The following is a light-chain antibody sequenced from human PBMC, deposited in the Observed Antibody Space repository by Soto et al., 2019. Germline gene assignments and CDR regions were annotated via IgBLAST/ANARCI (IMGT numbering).Light chain of an antibody. CDR2: GAS. CDR1: QTISTY. CDR3: QKSSSIPYT. J-gene: IGKJ2*01. V-gene: IGKV1-39*01. Sequence: DIQMTQSPSSLSASVGDRVTITCRASQTISTYLNWYQQIPGKVPKLLIYGASNLQNGVPSRFSGSGSGTDFTLTISSLQPEDFATYYCQKSSSIPYTFGQGTKLEIK.